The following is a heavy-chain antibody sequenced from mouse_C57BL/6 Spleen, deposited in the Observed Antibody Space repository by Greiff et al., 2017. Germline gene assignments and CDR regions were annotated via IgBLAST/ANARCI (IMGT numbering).Heavy chain of an antibody. D-gene: IGHD1-1*01. CDR3: ARSDTTVETFDY. J-gene: IGHJ2*01. CDR1: GYTFTSYW. Sequence: QVQLQQPGAELVRPGSSVKLSCKASGYTFTSYWMHWVKQRPIQGLEWIGNIDPSDSETHYNQKFKDKATLTVDKSSSTAYMQLSSLTSEDSAVYYCARSDTTVETFDYWGQGTTLTVSS. CDR2: IDPSDSET. V-gene: IGHV1-52*01.